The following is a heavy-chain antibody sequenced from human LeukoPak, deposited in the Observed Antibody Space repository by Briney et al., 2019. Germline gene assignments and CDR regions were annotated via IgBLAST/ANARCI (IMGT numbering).Heavy chain of an antibody. CDR1: GGSISLGGYS. D-gene: IGHD2-2*01. CDR2: IYYSRST. V-gene: IGHV4-30-4*07. Sequence: SQTLSLTRAVSGGSISLGGYSWSWIRQPPGTCLEWIGYIYYSRSTNYKPSLKSRVTISVDTSKNQFSLKLSSVTAADTAVYYCARGRRIVVVPAATRYYYYYMDVWGKGTTVTVSS. J-gene: IGHJ6*03. CDR3: ARGRRIVVVPAATRYYYYYMDV.